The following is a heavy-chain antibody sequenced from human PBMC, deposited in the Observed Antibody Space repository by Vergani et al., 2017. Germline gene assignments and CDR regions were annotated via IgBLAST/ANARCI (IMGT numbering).Heavy chain of an antibody. CDR2: MNPNSGNT. Sequence: QVQLVQSGAEVKKPGASVKVSCKASGYTFTSYDINWVRQATGQGLEWMGWMNPNSGNTCYAQKFQVRVTMTRNTSISTAYMVLSTLRSEDTAVYYCAIGRRGTMVRGGDFDYWGQGTLVTVSS. V-gene: IGHV1-8*01. CDR1: GYTFTSYD. D-gene: IGHD3-10*01. J-gene: IGHJ4*02. CDR3: AIGRRGTMVRGGDFDY.